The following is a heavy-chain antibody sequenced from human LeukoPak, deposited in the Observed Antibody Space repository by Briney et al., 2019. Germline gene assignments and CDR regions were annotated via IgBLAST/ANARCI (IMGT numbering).Heavy chain of an antibody. V-gene: IGHV3-23*01. J-gene: IGHJ4*02. CDR1: GFTFSSYG. D-gene: IGHD4-17*01. CDR2: ISGGGGST. CDR3: AKRSPYGDSASPYFDY. Sequence: PGGSLRLSCAAAGFTFSSYGMSWVRQAPGKGLEWVSAISGGGGSTYYADSVKGRFTISRDNSKNTLFLQMSSLRAEDTAVYYCAKRSPYGDSASPYFDYWGQGTLVTVSS.